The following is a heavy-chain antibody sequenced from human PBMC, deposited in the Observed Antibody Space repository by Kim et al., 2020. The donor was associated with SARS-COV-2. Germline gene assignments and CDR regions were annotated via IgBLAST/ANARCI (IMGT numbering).Heavy chain of an antibody. CDR3: ARDRIVATTSPLAY. J-gene: IGHJ4*02. Sequence: VDSVKGRFTISRDNAKNSLYLQMNSLRAEDTAVYYCARDRIVATTSPLAYWGQGTLVTVSS. V-gene: IGHV3-7*01. D-gene: IGHD5-12*01.